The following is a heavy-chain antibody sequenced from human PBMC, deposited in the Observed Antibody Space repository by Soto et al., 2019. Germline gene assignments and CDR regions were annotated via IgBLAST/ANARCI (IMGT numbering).Heavy chain of an antibody. V-gene: IGHV3-21*01. J-gene: IGHJ6*04. CDR3: ARDKRSVVVVPVDVMDV. CDR1: GFTFSSYS. D-gene: IGHD2-2*01. Sequence: GGSLRLSCAASGFTFSSYSMNWVRQAPGKGLEWVSSISSSSSYIYYADSVKGRFAISRDNAKNSLYLQMNSLRAEDTAVYYCARDKRSVVVVPVDVMDVWGKGTTVTVSS. CDR2: ISSSSSYI.